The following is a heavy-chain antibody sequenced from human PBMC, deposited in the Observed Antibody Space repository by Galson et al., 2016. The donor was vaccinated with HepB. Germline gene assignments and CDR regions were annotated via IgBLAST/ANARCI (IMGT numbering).Heavy chain of an antibody. D-gene: IGHD1-14*01. V-gene: IGHV4-34*01. Sequence: SETLSLTCAVYGGSLSSYCWSWIRQPPGRGLEWIGEINHDGNTNYSPSLKSRVTISVDTYKKQLSLTLRSLTAADTAIYYCAKSGSYNRGWFTVGPPRYYYEMDVWGQGTTVSVSS. CDR1: GGSLSSYC. CDR2: INHDGNT. J-gene: IGHJ6*02. CDR3: AKSGSYNRGWFTVGPPRYYYEMDV.